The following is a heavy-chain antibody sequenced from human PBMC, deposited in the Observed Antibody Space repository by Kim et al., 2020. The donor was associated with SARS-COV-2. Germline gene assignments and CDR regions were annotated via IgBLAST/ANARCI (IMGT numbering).Heavy chain of an antibody. Sequence: GGSLRLSCGASGFNFSDYWMNWVRQAPGKGLEWVANIKHNAKDKYYLQSVKGRFTISRDNAKNLLYLDMDSLRVEDTAVYYCVRDLSGFHLDYWGRGTLV. J-gene: IGHJ4*02. CDR1: GFNFSDYW. V-gene: IGHV3-7*03. CDR2: IKHNAKDK. CDR3: VRDLSGFHLDY. D-gene: IGHD3-10*01.